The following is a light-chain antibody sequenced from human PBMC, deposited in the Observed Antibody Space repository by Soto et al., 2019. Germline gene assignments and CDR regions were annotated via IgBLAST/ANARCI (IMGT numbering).Light chain of an antibody. J-gene: IGLJ1*01. CDR2: EGS. CDR3: CSYAGTVYV. CDR1: SNDVGSYNL. Sequence: QSVLTQPASVSGSPGQSITISCTGTSNDVGSYNLVSWYQQHPGKAPKLMIYEGSKRPSGVSNRFSGSKSGNTASLTISGLQAEDEADYYCCSYAGTVYVFGTGTKVTVL. V-gene: IGLV2-23*01.